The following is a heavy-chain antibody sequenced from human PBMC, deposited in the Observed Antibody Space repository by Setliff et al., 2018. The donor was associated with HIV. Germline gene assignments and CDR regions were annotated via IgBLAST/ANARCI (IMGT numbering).Heavy chain of an antibody. Sequence: PGGSLRLSCAASGFTFSSYEMNWVRQAPGKGLEWVSYISSSGSSIYYADSVKGRFTISRDNAKNSLYLQMNSLRAEDTAVYYCARVLPYYYDSSGYYYEGAFDIWGQGTMVTVSS. CDR1: GFTFSSYE. CDR3: ARVLPYYYDSSGYYYEGAFDI. V-gene: IGHV3-48*03. CDR2: ISSSGSSI. J-gene: IGHJ3*02. D-gene: IGHD3-22*01.